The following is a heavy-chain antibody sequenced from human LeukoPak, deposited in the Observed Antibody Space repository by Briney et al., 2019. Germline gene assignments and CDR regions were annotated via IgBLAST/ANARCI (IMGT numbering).Heavy chain of an antibody. J-gene: IGHJ4*02. V-gene: IGHV3-11*04. CDR3: VRARTGYYFDY. CDR1: LFTFSYNY. Sequence: PGGSLRLSCAASLFTFSYNYMSWVRQAPGKGLEWVSYISNTGSTTYYADPVKGRFTISRYNAKNSLYLQMNSLRAEDTAVYYCVRARTGYYFDYWGQGTLVTVSS. CDR2: ISNTGSTT.